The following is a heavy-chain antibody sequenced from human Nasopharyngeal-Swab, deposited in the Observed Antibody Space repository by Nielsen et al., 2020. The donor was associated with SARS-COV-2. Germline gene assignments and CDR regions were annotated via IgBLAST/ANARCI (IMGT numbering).Heavy chain of an antibody. J-gene: IGHJ4*02. D-gene: IGHD6-13*01. CDR3: ARGPTQQLVRDY. V-gene: IGHV4-34*01. Sequence: RQAPGKGLGWIGEINHSGSTNYNPSLKSRVTISVDTSKNQFSLKLSSVTAADTAVYYCARGPTQQLVRDYWGQGTLVTVSS. CDR2: INHSGST.